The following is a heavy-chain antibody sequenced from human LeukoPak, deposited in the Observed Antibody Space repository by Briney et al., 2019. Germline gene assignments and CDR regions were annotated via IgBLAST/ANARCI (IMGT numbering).Heavy chain of an antibody. V-gene: IGHV1-69*02. Sequence: GSSVKVSCKASGGTFSSYTISWVRQAPGQGLEWMGRIIPILGIANYAQKFQGRVTITADKSTSTAYMELNSLRSEDTAVYYCARGPSGGLPYYFDYWGQGTLVTVSS. CDR2: IIPILGIA. J-gene: IGHJ4*02. CDR1: GGTFSSYT. CDR3: ARGPSGGLPYYFDY.